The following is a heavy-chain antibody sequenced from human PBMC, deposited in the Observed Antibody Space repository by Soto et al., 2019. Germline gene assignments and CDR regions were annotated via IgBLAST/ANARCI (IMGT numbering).Heavy chain of an antibody. J-gene: IGHJ4*02. CDR1: GFAFDDYA. CDR3: AKDGLGFDY. CDR2: ISWNSGSI. V-gene: IGHV3-9*01. D-gene: IGHD3-16*01. Sequence: EVQLVESGGGLVQPGRSLRLSCAASGFAFDDYAMHWVRQAPGKGLEWVSSISWNSGSIGYADSVKGRFTISRDNAKNSLYLEMSSLRVEDTAVYYCAKDGLGFDYWGQGILVTVSS.